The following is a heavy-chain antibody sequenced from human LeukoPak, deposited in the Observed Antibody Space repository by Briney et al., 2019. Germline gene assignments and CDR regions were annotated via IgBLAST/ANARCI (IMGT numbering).Heavy chain of an antibody. V-gene: IGHV4-59*08. Sequence: SVTLSLTCTVSGGSISSYYWSWIRQPPGKGLEWIGYIYSSGSTNYNPSLKSRVTISVDSSKNQFSLKLSSVTAADTAVYYCARRFGTSGWVDYWGQGTLVTVSS. D-gene: IGHD6-19*01. CDR1: GGSISSYY. CDR2: IYSSGST. J-gene: IGHJ4*02. CDR3: ARRFGTSGWVDY.